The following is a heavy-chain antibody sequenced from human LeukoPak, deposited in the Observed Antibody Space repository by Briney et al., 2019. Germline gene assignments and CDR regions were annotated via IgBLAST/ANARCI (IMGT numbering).Heavy chain of an antibody. CDR1: GFTFSSYA. CDR2: ISYDGFNK. J-gene: IGHJ6*04. D-gene: IGHD2-15*01. V-gene: IGHV3-30*04. CDR3: ANVWGVVVAARF. Sequence: GGSLGLSCAASGFTFSSYAMHWVRQAPGKGLEWVAVISYDGFNKYYADSVKGRFTISRDNSKDTLYLQMNSLSPEDTAVYYCANVWGVVVAARFWGKGTTVSISS.